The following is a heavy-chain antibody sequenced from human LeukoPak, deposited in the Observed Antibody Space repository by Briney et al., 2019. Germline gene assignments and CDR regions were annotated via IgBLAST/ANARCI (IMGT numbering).Heavy chain of an antibody. Sequence: SQTLSLTCTVSGGSISSGGYYWRWIRQHPGKGLEWIGYIYHSGSTYYNPSLKSRVTISVDTSKNQFSLKLSSVTAADTAVYYCASGRTGVAFRNHYGSGSYYNAPPRFDYWGQGTLVTVSS. J-gene: IGHJ4*02. D-gene: IGHD3-10*01. V-gene: IGHV4-31*03. CDR3: ASGRTGVAFRNHYGSGSYYNAPPRFDY. CDR2: IYHSGST. CDR1: GGSISSGGYY.